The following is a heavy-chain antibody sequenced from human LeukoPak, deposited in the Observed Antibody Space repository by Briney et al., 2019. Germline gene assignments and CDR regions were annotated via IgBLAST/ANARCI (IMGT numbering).Heavy chain of an antibody. D-gene: IGHD5-24*01. CDR3: AKGGGWLQFAFDY. V-gene: IGHV3-30*18. Sequence: GGSLRLSCVASGFTLSGLWMHWVRQAPGRGLEWVAVISHDGSDEYYADSVKGRFTISRDNSENTLYLQMNSLRAEDTAVYYCAKGGGWLQFAFDYWGQGTLVTVSS. J-gene: IGHJ4*02. CDR2: ISHDGSDE. CDR1: GFTLSGLW.